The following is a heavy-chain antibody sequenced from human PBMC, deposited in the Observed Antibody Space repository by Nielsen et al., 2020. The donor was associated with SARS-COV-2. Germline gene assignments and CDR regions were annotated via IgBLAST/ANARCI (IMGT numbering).Heavy chain of an antibody. J-gene: IGHJ3*01. CDR3: AKGDRYCGGDCYADAFVF. D-gene: IGHD2-21*02. V-gene: IGHV3-23*01. CDR2: ISGNGDRK. Sequence: GESLKISCAASGFTFSRYGMSWVRQAPGKGLEWVSAISGNGDRKYYADSVKGRFTISRDNSKNTLYLQMNSLRAEDTALYYCAKGDRYCGGDCYADAFVFWGQGTMVTV. CDR1: GFTFSRYG.